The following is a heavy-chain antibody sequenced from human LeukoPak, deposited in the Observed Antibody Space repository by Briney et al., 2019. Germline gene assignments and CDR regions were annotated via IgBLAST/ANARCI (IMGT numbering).Heavy chain of an antibody. V-gene: IGHV2-5*01. D-gene: IGHD6-25*01. CDR3: AHRVSSGFDY. J-gene: IGHJ4*02. CDR2: IYGNDDK. CDR1: GFSLTTGGVA. Sequence: ESGPTLLNPTQPLTLTCTFSGFSLTTGGVAVGWIRQPPGKALEWLALIYGNDDKRYSPSLKSRLTISKDTSKNQVVLTMTNMDPVDTATYYCAHRVSSGFDYWGQGTLVTVSS.